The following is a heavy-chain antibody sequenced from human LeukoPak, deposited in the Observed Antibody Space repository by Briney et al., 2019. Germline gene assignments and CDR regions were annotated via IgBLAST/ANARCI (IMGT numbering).Heavy chain of an antibody. V-gene: IGHV3-30*18. CDR2: ISYEGGTQ. Sequence: GGSLRLSCATSGFTFSHYGMHWVRQAPGKGLEWVAVISYEGGTQHYADSVKGRFIISRDNPRNTLYLQMNILRTEDTAVYYCAKEGTPQVSTWYDLWGQGTQVIVSS. J-gene: IGHJ5*02. D-gene: IGHD3-10*01. CDR1: GFTFSHYG. CDR3: AKEGTPQVSTWYDL.